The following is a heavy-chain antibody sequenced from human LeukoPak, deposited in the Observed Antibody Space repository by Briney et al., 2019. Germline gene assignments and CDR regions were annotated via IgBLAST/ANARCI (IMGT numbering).Heavy chain of an antibody. CDR3: ARVDYYDSSA. Sequence: GASVKVSCKASGYTFTGYYMHWVRQAPGQGLEWMEWINPNSGGTNYAQKFQGRVTMTRDTSISTAYMELSRLRSDDTAVYYCARVDYYDSSAWGQGTLVTVSS. V-gene: IGHV1-2*02. J-gene: IGHJ4*02. CDR1: GYTFTGYY. D-gene: IGHD3-22*01. CDR2: INPNSGGT.